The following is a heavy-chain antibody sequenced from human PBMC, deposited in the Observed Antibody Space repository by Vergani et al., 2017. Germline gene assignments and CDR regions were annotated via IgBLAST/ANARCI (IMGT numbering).Heavy chain of an antibody. CDR1: GYSISRGYY. D-gene: IGHD3-22*01. J-gene: IGHJ5*02. CDR3: ERQRGYYHSSGYYFNWFDP. CDR2: VYHTGST. V-gene: IGHV4-38-2*01. Sequence: QVQLQESGPGLVKPSETLSLNCAVTGYSISRGYYWGWIRQPPGKGLEWIGIVYHTGSTYYNPSLKSRVTISVDTSKNQFSLRLSSVTAADTAVYYCERQRGYYHSSGYYFNWFDPWGQGTLVTVSS.